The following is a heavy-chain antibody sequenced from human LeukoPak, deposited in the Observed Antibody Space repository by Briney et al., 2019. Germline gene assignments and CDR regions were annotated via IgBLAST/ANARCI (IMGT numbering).Heavy chain of an antibody. D-gene: IGHD6-25*01. CDR3: VSSRIAAALPFDY. CDR1: GLSLNDYE. V-gene: IGHV3-48*03. J-gene: IGHJ4*02. CDR2: ISSSGRTI. Sequence: GGSLRLSCAASGLSLNDYEMTWVRQAPGKGLEWVSYISSSGRTIYYAYSVKGRFTISRDNAKNSLYLQMNSLRAEDTAVYSCVSSRIAAALPFDYWGQGTLVTVSS.